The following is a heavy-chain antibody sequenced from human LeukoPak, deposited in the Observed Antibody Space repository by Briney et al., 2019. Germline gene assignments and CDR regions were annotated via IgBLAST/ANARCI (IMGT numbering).Heavy chain of an antibody. CDR2: ISGSGGST. V-gene: IGHV3-23*01. CDR3: ARGDSSGYSNHY. D-gene: IGHD3-22*01. J-gene: IGHJ4*02. Sequence: GGSLRLSCAASGFTFSSYGMSWVRQAPGKGLEWVSAISGSGGSTYYADSVKGRFTISRDNSKNTLYLQMNSLRAEDTAVYYCARGDSSGYSNHYWGQGTLVTVSS. CDR1: GFTFSSYG.